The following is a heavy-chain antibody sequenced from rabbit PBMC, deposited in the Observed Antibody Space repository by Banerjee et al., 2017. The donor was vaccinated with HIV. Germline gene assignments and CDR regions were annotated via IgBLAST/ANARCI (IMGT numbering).Heavy chain of an antibody. CDR3: ARDLFGGSSM. CDR1: GFSFSSSYY. V-gene: IGHV1S45*01. CDR2: IYAGSSGST. J-gene: IGHJ6*01. D-gene: IGHD8-1*01. Sequence: QEQLEESGGDLVKPEGSLTLTCTASGFSFSSSYYMCWVRQAPGKGLEWIACIYAGSSGSTYYASWAKGRFTISKTSSTTVTLQMTSLTAADTATYFCARDLFGGSSMWGPGTLVTVS.